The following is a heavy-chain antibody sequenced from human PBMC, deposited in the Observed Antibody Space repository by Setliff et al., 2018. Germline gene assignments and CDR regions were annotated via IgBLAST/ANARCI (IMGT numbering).Heavy chain of an antibody. Sequence: SETLSLTCAVYGGSFSGYYWSWIRQPPGKRLEWIGEIHHSGSTYYNPSLKSRITMSVDTSKNQFYLKLSSVTAADMAVYYCAREQWLDPPGYYYMDVWAKGTTVTVSS. CDR3: AREQWLDPPGYYYMDV. CDR1: GGSFSGYY. D-gene: IGHD6-19*01. V-gene: IGHV4-34*10. CDR2: IHHSGST. J-gene: IGHJ6*03.